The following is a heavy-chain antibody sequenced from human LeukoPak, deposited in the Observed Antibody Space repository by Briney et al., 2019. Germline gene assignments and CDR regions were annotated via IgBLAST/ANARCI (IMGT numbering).Heavy chain of an antibody. Sequence: SETLSLTCTVSGGSVSSGNYYWSWIRQPPGKGLEWIGYIYYSGSTNYNPSLKSRVTISVDTSKNQFSLKLSSVTAADTAVYYYARDSRGYLDYWGQGTLVTVSS. CDR1: GGSVSSGNYY. V-gene: IGHV4-61*01. CDR3: ARDSRGYLDY. CDR2: IYYSGST. J-gene: IGHJ4*02.